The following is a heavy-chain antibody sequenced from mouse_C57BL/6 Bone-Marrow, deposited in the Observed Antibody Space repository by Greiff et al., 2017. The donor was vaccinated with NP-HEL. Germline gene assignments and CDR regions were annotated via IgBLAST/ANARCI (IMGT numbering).Heavy chain of an antibody. V-gene: IGHV5-17*01. CDR3: ARDGAY. CDR2: ISSVSSTI. J-gene: IGHJ3*01. CDR1: GFTFSDYG. Sequence: DVQLVESGGGLVKPGGSLKLSCAASGFTFSDYGMHWVRQAPEKGLEWVAYISSVSSTIYYADTVKGRFTISRDNAKNTLFLQMTSLRSEDTAMYYCARDGAYWGQGTLVTVSA.